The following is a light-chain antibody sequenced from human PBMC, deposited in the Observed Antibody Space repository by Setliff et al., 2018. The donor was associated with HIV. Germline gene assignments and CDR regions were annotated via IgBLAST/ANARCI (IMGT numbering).Light chain of an antibody. CDR2: DVS. Sequence: QSVLTQPASMSEPPGQSITISCTGTSSDVGGYDYVSWHHQQSGKAPKLVIYDVSHRPSGVSDRFSGSKSGNTASLTISGLQAEDEGDYYCSSYTSDSSLVFGTGTKVTVL. CDR1: SSDVGGYDY. V-gene: IGLV2-14*03. J-gene: IGLJ1*01. CDR3: SSYTSDSSLV.